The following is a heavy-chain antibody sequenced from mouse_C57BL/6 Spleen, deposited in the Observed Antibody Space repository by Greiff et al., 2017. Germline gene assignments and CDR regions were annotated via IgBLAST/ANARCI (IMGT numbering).Heavy chain of an antibody. J-gene: IGHJ3*01. CDR3: ARGDDCSFAV. CDR2: INPGSGGT. Sequence: VQRVASGAELVRPGTSVKVSCKASGYAFTNYLIEWVKQRPGQGLEWIGVINPGSGGTNYNEKFKGKATLTADKSSSTAYMQLSSLTSEDSAVYFCARGDDCSFAVWGTGTLVTVSA. V-gene: IGHV1-54*01. CDR1: GYAFTNYL.